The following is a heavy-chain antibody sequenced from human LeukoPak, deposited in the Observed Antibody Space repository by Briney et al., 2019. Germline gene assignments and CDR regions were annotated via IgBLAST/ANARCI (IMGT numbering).Heavy chain of an antibody. D-gene: IGHD6-6*01. CDR2: ISSSSSSI. CDR1: GFTFSSYS. Sequence: PGGSLRLSCAASGFTFSSYSMTWVRQAPGKGLEWVSYISSSSSSIYYADSVKGRFTISRDNAKNSLYLQMNSLRAEDTAVYYCSGIAARRTFDYWGQGTLVTVSS. CDR3: SGIAARRTFDY. J-gene: IGHJ4*02. V-gene: IGHV3-48*01.